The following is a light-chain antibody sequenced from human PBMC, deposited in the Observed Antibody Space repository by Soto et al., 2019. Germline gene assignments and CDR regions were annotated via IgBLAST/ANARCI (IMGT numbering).Light chain of an antibody. CDR2: ANT. J-gene: IGLJ2*01. CDR1: SSNIGAAYD. Sequence: QAVVTQPPSVSGAPGQRVTISCSGSSSNIGAAYDVHWYQQVPGTAPKLLIYANTNRPSGVPDRFSGSRSGTSASLAITGLQAEDEADYYCQSDDSSLGGSVVFGGGTKLIVL. V-gene: IGLV1-40*01. CDR3: QSDDSSLGGSVV.